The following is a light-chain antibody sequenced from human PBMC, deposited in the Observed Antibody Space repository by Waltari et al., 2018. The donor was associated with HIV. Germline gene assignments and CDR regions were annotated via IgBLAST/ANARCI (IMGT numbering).Light chain of an antibody. CDR1: TSNISTNH. CDR2: KNS. J-gene: IGLJ3*02. Sequence: QSVLTQPPSASGSPGQRGTISCFGSTSNISTNHVYWYQQLPGAAPRLLIYKNSQRPSGFPDRFSGSKSGTSASLAISGLRSEDEAEYYCATWDDSLSGRWVFGGGTKLTVL. CDR3: ATWDDSLSGRWV. V-gene: IGLV1-47*01.